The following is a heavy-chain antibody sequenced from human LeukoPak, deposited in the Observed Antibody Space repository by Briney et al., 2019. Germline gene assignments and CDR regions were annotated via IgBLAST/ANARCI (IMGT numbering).Heavy chain of an antibody. Sequence: GGSLRLSCAASGSTFSTYWMSWVRRAPGKGLEWVANINQDGSQTFYVDSVKGRFTISRDNPGNSVYLQMNSLRAEDTAVYHCARDLCGYGCAYFYYGMDVWGQGTTVTVSS. CDR3: ARDLCGYGCAYFYYGMDV. CDR2: INQDGSQT. J-gene: IGHJ6*02. V-gene: IGHV3-7*01. D-gene: IGHD5-12*01. CDR1: GSTFSTYW.